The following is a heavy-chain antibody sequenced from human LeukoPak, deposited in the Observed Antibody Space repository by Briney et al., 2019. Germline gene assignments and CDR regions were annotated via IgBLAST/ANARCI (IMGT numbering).Heavy chain of an antibody. Sequence: GGSLRLSCAASGFTFRSYSMNWVRQAPGKGLVWVSYIDTSSTTIYYADSVKGRFTISRDNAKNSLYLQMNSLRAEDTAVYYCAKGSSSSNYFDYWGQGTLVTVSS. D-gene: IGHD6-6*01. CDR3: AKGSSSSNYFDY. CDR1: GFTFRSYS. J-gene: IGHJ4*02. CDR2: IDTSSTTI. V-gene: IGHV3-48*01.